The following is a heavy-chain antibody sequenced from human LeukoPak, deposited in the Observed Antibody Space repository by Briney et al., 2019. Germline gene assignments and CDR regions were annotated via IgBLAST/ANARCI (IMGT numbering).Heavy chain of an antibody. CDR3: AHRAAGTLDY. CDR1: GISLSTSGVG. Sequence: SGPTLVKPTQTLTLTCTFSGISLSTSGVGEGWIRQPPGKALEWLALIYWDDDKRYSPSLKTRLTITKDTSKNQVVLTLTNMDPVDTATYFWAHRAAGTLDYWGQGTLVTVSS. D-gene: IGHD6-13*01. V-gene: IGHV2-5*02. CDR2: IYWDDDK. J-gene: IGHJ4*02.